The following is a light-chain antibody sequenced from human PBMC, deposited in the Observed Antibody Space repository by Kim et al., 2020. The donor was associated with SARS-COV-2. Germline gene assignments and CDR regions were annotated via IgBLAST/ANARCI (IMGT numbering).Light chain of an antibody. V-gene: IGLV2-14*04. CDR3: SSYIRASSFG. Sequence: SITISGTGTSIDIGARNFVSWYQQHPGKAPKLMIYGVSERPSGVSNRFSGSKSGNTATLTISGLQAEDEADYYCSSYIRASSFGFGGGTQLTVL. J-gene: IGLJ3*02. CDR2: GVS. CDR1: SIDIGARNF.